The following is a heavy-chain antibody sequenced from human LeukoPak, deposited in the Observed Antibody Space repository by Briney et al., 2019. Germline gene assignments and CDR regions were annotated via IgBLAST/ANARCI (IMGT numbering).Heavy chain of an antibody. Sequence: SETLSLTCAISDYSIRSGYYWGWIRQPTGKGLEWIGSTYHSWSDYYNPSLKRRVTIQVDTSKNQLYVKLSSVTAADTAVYYCARVWGYSYGYFDYWGQGCLVTVCS. CDR2: TYHSWSD. CDR3: ARVWGYSYGYFDY. CDR1: DYSIRSGYY. J-gene: IGHJ4*02. D-gene: IGHD5-12*01. V-gene: IGHV4-38-2*01.